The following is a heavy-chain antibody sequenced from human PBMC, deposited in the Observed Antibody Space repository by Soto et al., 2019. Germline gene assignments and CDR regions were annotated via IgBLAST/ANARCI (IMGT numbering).Heavy chain of an antibody. V-gene: IGHV3-23*01. J-gene: IGHJ4*02. CDR2: ITFRGDYT. CDR1: GFTFSSYA. D-gene: IGHD1-26*01. Sequence: EVHLLESGGGLVQPGGSLRLSCAASGFTFSSYAMSWVRQAPGKGLEWLAGITFRGDYTYYADSVKGRFTLSRDNSRNRLDLQMNSLKVEDTALYYCAKLGTMGVFDNWGPGTLLTVSS. CDR3: AKLGTMGVFDN.